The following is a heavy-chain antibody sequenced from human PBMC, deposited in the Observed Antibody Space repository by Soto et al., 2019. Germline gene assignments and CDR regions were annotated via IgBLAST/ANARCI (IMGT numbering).Heavy chain of an antibody. D-gene: IGHD6-19*01. Sequence: QVQLQESGPGLVKPSETLSLTCTASGGSISNYYWNWIRQPPGKGLEWIGNIHNSENTNYNPSLMRRLTISLYTSNNQCSLKMNSVTAADTAVYYCTPGSGWTSDHWGRGPLVTVSS. J-gene: IGHJ4*01. CDR1: GGSISNYY. CDR2: IHNSENT. CDR3: TPGSGWTSDH. V-gene: IGHV4-59*08.